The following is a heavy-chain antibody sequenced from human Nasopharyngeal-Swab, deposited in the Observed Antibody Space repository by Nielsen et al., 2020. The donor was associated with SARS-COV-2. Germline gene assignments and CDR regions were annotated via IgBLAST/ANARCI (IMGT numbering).Heavy chain of an antibody. CDR3: ARDFGAPSSSWYDGDWFDP. Sequence: GESLKISCAASGFTFSDYYMSWIRQAPGKGLEWVSYISSSGSTIYYADSVEGRFTISRDNAKNSLYLQMNSLRAEDTAVYYCARDFGAPSSSWYDGDWFDPWGQGTLVTVSS. V-gene: IGHV3-11*01. CDR1: GFTFSDYY. J-gene: IGHJ5*02. D-gene: IGHD6-13*01. CDR2: ISSSGSTI.